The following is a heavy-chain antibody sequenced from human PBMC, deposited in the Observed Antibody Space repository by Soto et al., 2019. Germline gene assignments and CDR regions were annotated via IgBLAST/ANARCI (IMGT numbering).Heavy chain of an antibody. CDR2: ISYDGSNK. CDR3: PRVSGLRGSLHYYYYRMDV. CDR1: GFTFSSYA. Sequence: GGSLRLSCAASGFTFSSYAMHWVRQAPGKGLEWVAVISYDGSNKYYADSVKGRFTISRDNSKNTLYLQMNSLRAEDTAVYYCPRVSGLRGSLHYYYYRMDVWGPGTTVTVSS. D-gene: IGHD5-12*01. J-gene: IGHJ6*02. V-gene: IGHV3-30-3*01.